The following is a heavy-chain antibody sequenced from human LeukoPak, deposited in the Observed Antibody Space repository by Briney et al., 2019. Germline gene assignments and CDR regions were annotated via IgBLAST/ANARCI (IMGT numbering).Heavy chain of an antibody. V-gene: IGHV1-2*02. D-gene: IGHD6-13*01. Sequence: VASVKVSCKASGYTFTGYYMYWVRQAPGQGLEWMGWINPNSGGTNYAQKFQGRVTMTRDTSISTAYMELSRLRSDDTAVYYCARTRSWNQFDYWGQGTLVTVSS. CDR1: GYTFTGYY. CDR2: INPNSGGT. CDR3: ARTRSWNQFDY. J-gene: IGHJ4*02.